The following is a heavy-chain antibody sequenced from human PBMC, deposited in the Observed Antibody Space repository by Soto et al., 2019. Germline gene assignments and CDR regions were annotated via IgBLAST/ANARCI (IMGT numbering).Heavy chain of an antibody. CDR1: GGTFSSYT. V-gene: IGHV1-69*02. J-gene: IGHJ6*02. Sequence: QVQLVQSGAEVKKPGSSVKVSCKASGGTFSSYTISWVRQAPGQGLEWMGRIIPILGIANYAQKFQGRVTITADKSPSTAYVELSSLRCEDTAGYYCANVVVPAAMPPPDYGMDVWGQGTTVAVSS. CDR3: ANVVVPAAMPPPDYGMDV. D-gene: IGHD2-2*01. CDR2: IIPILGIA.